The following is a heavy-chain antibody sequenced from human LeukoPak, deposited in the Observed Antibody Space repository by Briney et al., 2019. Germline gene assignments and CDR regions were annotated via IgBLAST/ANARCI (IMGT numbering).Heavy chain of an antibody. Sequence: GGSLRLSFAASGFTFSDYYMSGIPPAPGEGLEWVSYISSGGSTIYYAASVRGRFTISRDNAKNSLYLQMNSLRAEDTAVYYCAREKMATSIDYWGQGTLVTVSS. D-gene: IGHD5-24*01. CDR3: AREKMATSIDY. J-gene: IGHJ4*02. V-gene: IGHV3-11*01. CDR1: GFTFSDYY. CDR2: ISSGGSTI.